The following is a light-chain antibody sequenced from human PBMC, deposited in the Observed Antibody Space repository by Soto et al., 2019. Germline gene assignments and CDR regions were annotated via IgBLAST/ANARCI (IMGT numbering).Light chain of an antibody. CDR1: QSVAFH. Sequence: EIVMTQSPATLSVSPGETATLSCRASQSVAFHLAWYQQKPGQSPRLLIYGAFTRATGIPARFSGSGSGTEFTLNISSLQSEDFAVYYCQQYKKWPPLTFGGGTKVEIK. CDR2: GAF. V-gene: IGKV3-15*01. CDR3: QQYKKWPPLT. J-gene: IGKJ4*01.